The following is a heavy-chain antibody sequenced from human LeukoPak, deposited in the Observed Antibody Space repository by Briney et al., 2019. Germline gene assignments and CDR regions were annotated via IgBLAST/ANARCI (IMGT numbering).Heavy chain of an antibody. J-gene: IGHJ6*02. V-gene: IGHV3-48*03. D-gene: IGHD2-2*01. CDR2: ISSSGSTI. Sequence: PRGSLRLSCAASGFTFSSYKMNWVRQAPGKGLEWVSYISSSGSTIYYADSVKGRFTISRDNAKNSLYLQMNSLRAEDTAVYYCSRGRYQLLWVYYYYYGMDVWGQGTTVTVSS. CDR1: GFTFSSYK. CDR3: SRGRYQLLWVYYYYYGMDV.